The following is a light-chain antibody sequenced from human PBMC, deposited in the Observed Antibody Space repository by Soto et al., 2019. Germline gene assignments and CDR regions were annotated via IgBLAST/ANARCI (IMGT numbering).Light chain of an antibody. Sequence: DIQMTQSPSSLSASVGDRVTITCQASQDITNYLNWYQQKPGKAPQLLIYDASNLETGVPSRFSGSVSGTDFTFTISSLQPEDIATYYCQQYDYLPLTFGGGTKVEIE. CDR2: DAS. CDR3: QQYDYLPLT. CDR1: QDITNY. V-gene: IGKV1-33*01. J-gene: IGKJ4*01.